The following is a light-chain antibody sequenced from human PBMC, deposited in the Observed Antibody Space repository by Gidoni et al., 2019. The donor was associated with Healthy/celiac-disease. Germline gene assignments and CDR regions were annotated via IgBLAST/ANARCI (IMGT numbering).Light chain of an antibody. CDR1: QSISSY. CDR2: AAS. V-gene: IGKV1-39*01. Sequence: DVQMTQSPSSLSASVGDRGTINCRASQSISSYLNWYQQTPGKAPKLLIYAASRLQSRVPSRFSGSGSGTAFTLTISTLQPEDFSTYHCQQSYTTQITFGQGTRLEIK. CDR3: QQSYTTQIT. J-gene: IGKJ5*01.